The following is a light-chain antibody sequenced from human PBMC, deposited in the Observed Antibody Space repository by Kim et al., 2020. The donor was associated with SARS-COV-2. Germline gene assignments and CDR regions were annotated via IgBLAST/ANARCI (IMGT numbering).Light chain of an antibody. CDR3: MQGTPWLFT. Sequence: PASISFMVGQGLVYSDGIMCLDWFHQMPGQSPRGLIYKVSNRDSGVPDRFSGRGTGSGFTLQISRVKAGRVSVYYCMQGTPWLFTLGPGTKED. CDR1: QGLVYSDGIMC. V-gene: IGKV2-30*01. CDR2: KVS. J-gene: IGKJ3*01.